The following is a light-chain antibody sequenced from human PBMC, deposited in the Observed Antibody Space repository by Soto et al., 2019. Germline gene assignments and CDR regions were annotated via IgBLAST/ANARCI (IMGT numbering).Light chain of an antibody. CDR2: EGS. CDR3: CSYAGSSTYV. CDR1: SSDVGSYNL. Sequence: QSVLTQPASVSGSPGQSITISCTGTSSDVGSYNLVSWYQQHPGKAPKLMIYEGSKRPSGVSNRFSGSKSGNTASLTISGLQAEDEADSYCCSYAGSSTYVFGPGTKVTVL. J-gene: IGLJ1*01. V-gene: IGLV2-23*01.